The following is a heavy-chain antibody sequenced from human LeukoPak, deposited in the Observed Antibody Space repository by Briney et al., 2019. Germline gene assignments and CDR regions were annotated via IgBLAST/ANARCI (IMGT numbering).Heavy chain of an antibody. Sequence: ASVKVSCEASGGTFSSYTISWVRQAPGQGLEWMGRIIPILGIANYAQKFQGRVTITADKSTNTAYMELSSLRSEDTAVYYCARVAEPGLFDYWGQGTLVTVSS. CDR3: ARVAEPGLFDY. CDR1: GGTFSSYT. D-gene: IGHD1-14*01. V-gene: IGHV1-69*02. CDR2: IIPILGIA. J-gene: IGHJ4*02.